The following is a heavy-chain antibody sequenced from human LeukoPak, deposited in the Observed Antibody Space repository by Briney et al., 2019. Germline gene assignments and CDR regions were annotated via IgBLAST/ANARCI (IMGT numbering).Heavy chain of an antibody. CDR3: ARESPTYYYVSSGYGDAFDI. D-gene: IGHD3-22*01. Sequence: GGSLRLSCAASGFTVSSNYMSWVRQAPGKGLEWVSYISSSGSTIYYADSVKGRFTISRDNAKNSLYLQMNSLRAEDTAVYYCARESPTYYYVSSGYGDAFDIWGQGTMVSVSS. CDR1: GFTVSSNY. CDR2: ISSSGSTI. V-gene: IGHV3-48*03. J-gene: IGHJ3*02.